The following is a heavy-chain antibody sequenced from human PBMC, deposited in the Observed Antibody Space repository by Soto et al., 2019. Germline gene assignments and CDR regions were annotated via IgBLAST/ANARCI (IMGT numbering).Heavy chain of an antibody. CDR3: ARGLTTVTLKVFDY. CDR1: GFIFNNYA. Sequence: EVQLLESGGGLVQPGGSLRLSCAASGFIFNNYAMSWVRQAPGKGLEWVSAISGSGGSTYYADSVKGRFTISRDNSKNTLYLQMNSLRAEDTAVYYCARGLTTVTLKVFDYWGQGALVTVSS. CDR2: ISGSGGST. V-gene: IGHV3-23*01. J-gene: IGHJ4*02. D-gene: IGHD4-17*01.